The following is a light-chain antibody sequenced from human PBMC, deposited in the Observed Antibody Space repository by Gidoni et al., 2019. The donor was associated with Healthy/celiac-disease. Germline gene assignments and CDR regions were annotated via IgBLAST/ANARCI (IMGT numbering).Light chain of an antibody. CDR1: QSVSSSY. CDR2: GAS. Sequence: EIVFTQSPFTLSLSPGERATLSCRASQSVSSSYLAWYQQKPDQAPRLLIYGASSRATGIPDRFSSSGSGTDFTLTISRMEPEDSAVYYCQQYGSSPPYTFGQGTKLEIK. CDR3: QQYGSSPPYT. J-gene: IGKJ2*01. V-gene: IGKV3-20*01.